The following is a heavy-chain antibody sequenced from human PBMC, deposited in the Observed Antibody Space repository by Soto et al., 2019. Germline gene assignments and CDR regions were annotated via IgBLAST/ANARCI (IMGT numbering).Heavy chain of an antibody. CDR2: INGDGIST. J-gene: IGHJ4*02. CDR1: GFTFSSYW. CDR3: ARISQGTYCRGGNCSSDY. D-gene: IGHD2-15*01. V-gene: IGHV3-74*01. Sequence: EVQLVESGGDLVQPGGSLRLSCAASGFTFSSYWMHWVRQDPEKGLVWVSRINGDGISTSYADSVKGRFTISRDNAKDTLYLHMNRLGAEDTAVYYCARISQGTYCRGGNCSSDYWGQGTLVTVSS.